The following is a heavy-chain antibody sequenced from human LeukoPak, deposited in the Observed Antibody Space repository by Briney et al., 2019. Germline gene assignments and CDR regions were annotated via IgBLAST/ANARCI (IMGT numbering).Heavy chain of an antibody. CDR2: ISGTGGST. J-gene: IGHJ4*02. V-gene: IGHV3-23*01. D-gene: IGHD4-23*01. Sequence: GGTLRLSCTASGFTFSSHAMTWVRQAPGKGLEWVSTISGTGGSTYYADSVKGRFTISRDNSKNTLYLQMNSLRAEDTAVYYCAKSRLVVTAFDYWGQGTLVTVSS. CDR1: GFTFSSHA. CDR3: AKSRLVVTAFDY.